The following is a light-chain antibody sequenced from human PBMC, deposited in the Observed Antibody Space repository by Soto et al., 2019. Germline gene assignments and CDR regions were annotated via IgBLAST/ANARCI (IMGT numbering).Light chain of an antibody. CDR1: QSLSHSDGKTY. J-gene: IGKJ4*01. CDR3: MKSLQLHVS. Sequence: DIVLTQTPLSLSVTPGQPASISCKSSQSLSHSDGKTYLYWYLQKPGQPPQLLMYEVSNRFSGVTARFSASGSGKDFTLKISRVEAEDVGVYYCMKSLQLHVSFGGGTKVEIK. V-gene: IGKV2D-29*01. CDR2: EVS.